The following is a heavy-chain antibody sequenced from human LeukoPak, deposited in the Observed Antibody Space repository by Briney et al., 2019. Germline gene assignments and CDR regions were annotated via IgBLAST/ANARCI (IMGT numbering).Heavy chain of an antibody. CDR3: AREDCTIGAVCSSLLDH. D-gene: IGHD2-8*01. V-gene: IGHV3-74*01. CDR1: GLTFSSDW. Sequence: GGFLRLSCAASGLTFSSDWMHWVRQVPGKGLVWVSRINSDASTINYADSVKGRLTISRDNVKNTLYLQMNNLRAEDTAVYYCAREDCTIGAVCSSLLDHWGRGTLVTVSS. J-gene: IGHJ4*02. CDR2: INSDASTI.